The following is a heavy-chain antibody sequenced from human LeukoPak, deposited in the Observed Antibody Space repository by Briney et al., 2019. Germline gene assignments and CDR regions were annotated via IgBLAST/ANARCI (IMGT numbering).Heavy chain of an antibody. CDR3: ARGYSSSWYSDDAFDI. CDR1: GYTFTSYG. V-gene: IGHV1-18*01. CDR2: ISAYNGNT. J-gene: IGHJ3*02. Sequence: GASVKVSCKASGYTFTSYGISWVRQAPGQGLEWVGWISAYNGNTNYAQKLQGRVTMTTDTSTSTAYMELRSLRSDDTAVYYCARGYSSSWYSDDAFDIWGQGTMVTVSS. D-gene: IGHD6-13*01.